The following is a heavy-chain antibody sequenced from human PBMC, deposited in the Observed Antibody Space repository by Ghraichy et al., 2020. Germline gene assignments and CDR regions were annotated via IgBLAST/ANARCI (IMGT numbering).Heavy chain of an antibody. CDR2: ITGSSRTK. Sequence: GESLRLSCVGSGFTFSSYSMNWVRQSPGKGLEWVSYITGSSRTKSYADSVKGRFTISRDNAQNSLYLQMNSLRDEDTAVYYCARGSRVVRFFYYDGMDVWGQGTTVTVSS. V-gene: IGHV3-48*02. J-gene: IGHJ6*02. D-gene: IGHD4-23*01. CDR3: ARGSRVVRFFYYDGMDV. CDR1: GFTFSSYS.